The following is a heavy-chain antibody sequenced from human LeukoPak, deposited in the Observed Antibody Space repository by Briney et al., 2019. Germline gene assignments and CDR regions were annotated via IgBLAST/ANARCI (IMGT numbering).Heavy chain of an antibody. J-gene: IGHJ4*02. D-gene: IGHD1-7*01. Sequence: SGTLSLTCAVSGGSISSSNWWSWVRQPPGKGLEWIGSIYYSGSTYYNPSLKSRVTISVDTSKNQFSLKLSSVTAADTAVYYCARTKEYNWNYRYYFDYWGQGTLVTVSS. CDR1: GGSISSSNW. V-gene: IGHV4-4*02. CDR2: IYYSGST. CDR3: ARTKEYNWNYRYYFDY.